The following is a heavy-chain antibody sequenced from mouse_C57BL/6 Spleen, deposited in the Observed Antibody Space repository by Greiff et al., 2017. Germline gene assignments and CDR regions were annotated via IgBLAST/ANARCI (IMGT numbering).Heavy chain of an antibody. Sequence: VQLQQSGAELVKPGASVKISCKASGYAFSSYWMNWVKQRPGKGLEWIGQLYPGDGDTNYNGKFKGKATLTADKSSSTAYMQLSSLTSEDSAVYFCARNYDYDGWFAYWGQGTLVTVSA. J-gene: IGHJ3*01. D-gene: IGHD2-4*01. CDR3: ARNYDYDGWFAY. V-gene: IGHV1-80*01. CDR2: LYPGDGDT. CDR1: GYAFSSYW.